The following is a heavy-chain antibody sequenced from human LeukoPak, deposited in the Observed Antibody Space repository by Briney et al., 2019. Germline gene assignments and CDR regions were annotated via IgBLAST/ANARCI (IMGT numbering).Heavy chain of an antibody. CDR2: INPNSGGT. CDR1: GYTFTGYY. D-gene: IGHD2-2*01. CDR3: ARDLGSRTMNFDY. V-gene: IGHV1-2*02. Sequence: SVKVSCKASGYTFTGYYMHWVRQAPGQGLEWMGWINPNSGGTNYAQKFQGRVTMTRDTSISTAYMELSRLRSDDTAVYYCARDLGSRTMNFDYWGQGTLVTVSS. J-gene: IGHJ4*02.